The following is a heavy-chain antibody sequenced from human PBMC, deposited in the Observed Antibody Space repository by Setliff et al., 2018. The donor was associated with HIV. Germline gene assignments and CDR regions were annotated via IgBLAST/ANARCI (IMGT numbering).Heavy chain of an antibody. J-gene: IGHJ3*02. CDR1: GGSISSYY. CDR2: IYYSGST. D-gene: IGHD6-13*01. V-gene: IGHV4-59*01. Sequence: SETLSLTCTVSGGSISSYYWSRIRQPPGKGLEWIGYIYYSGSTNYNPSLKSRVTISVDTSKNQFSLKLSSVTAADTAVYYCARGMLRSSWYAHHDAFDIWGQGTMVTVSS. CDR3: ARGMLRSSWYAHHDAFDI.